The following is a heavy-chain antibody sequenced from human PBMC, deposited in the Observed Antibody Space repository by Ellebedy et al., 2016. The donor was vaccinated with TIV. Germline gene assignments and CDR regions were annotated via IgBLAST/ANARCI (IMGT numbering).Heavy chain of an antibody. CDR3: ASRGVAVQGADY. Sequence: PGGSLRLSCAASGFTFSNYAMSWVRQAPGTGLEWVSAISNSGGGTYYADSVKGRFTISRDNSKKTPYLQMNSLRAEDTAVYYCASRGVAVQGADYWGQGTLVTVSS. D-gene: IGHD3-10*01. V-gene: IGHV3-23*01. CDR1: GFTFSNYA. CDR2: ISNSGGGT. J-gene: IGHJ4*02.